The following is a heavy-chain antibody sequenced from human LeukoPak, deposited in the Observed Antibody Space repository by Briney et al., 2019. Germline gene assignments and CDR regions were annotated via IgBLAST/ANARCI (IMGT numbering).Heavy chain of an antibody. Sequence: ASVKVSCKASGYTFINYPISWVRQAPGQGLEWMGWMSPYNGNTNYAQKFQGRVTMTTDTSTSTVYMELRSLRSDDTAVYYCAREAKQWMVGNYFDYWGQGTLVTVSS. D-gene: IGHD6-19*01. V-gene: IGHV1-18*01. J-gene: IGHJ4*02. CDR2: MSPYNGNT. CDR3: AREAKQWMVGNYFDY. CDR1: GYTFINYP.